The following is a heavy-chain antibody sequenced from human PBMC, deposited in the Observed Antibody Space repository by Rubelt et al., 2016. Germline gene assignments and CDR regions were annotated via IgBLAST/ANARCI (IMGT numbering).Heavy chain of an antibody. V-gene: IGHV3-15*01. Sequence: EVQLVESGGGLVQPGGSLRLSCAASGFTFSSYGMHWVRQVEGKGLEWVGQLKSQTDGGTTDLAAPLRGRFIISRDDSEKAAYVEMSGLKAEDTGIYYCTTGPSGTPDVFDKWGQGTTVTVSA. CDR1: GFTFSSYG. CDR3: TTGPSGTPDVFDK. J-gene: IGHJ3*02. D-gene: IGHD3-10*01. CDR2: LKSQTDGGTT.